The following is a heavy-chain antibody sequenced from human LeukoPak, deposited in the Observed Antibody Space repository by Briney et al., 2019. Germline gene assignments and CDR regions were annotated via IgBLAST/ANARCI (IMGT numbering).Heavy chain of an antibody. CDR3: ARDRGFGQADV. V-gene: IGHV3-7*01. D-gene: IGHD3-10*01. CDR2: IKQDGGEK. CDR1: GFTFSGYW. J-gene: IGHJ6*04. Sequence: GGSLRLSCAASGFTFSGYWMSWLRQAPGKGLEWVANIKQDGGEKYYVDSVKGRFTISRDNARNSLYLQMNSLRAEDTAVYYCARDRGFGQADVWGKGTTVTVSS.